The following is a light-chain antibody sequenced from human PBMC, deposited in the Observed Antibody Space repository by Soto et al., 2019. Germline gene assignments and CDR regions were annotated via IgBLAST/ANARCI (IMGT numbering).Light chain of an antibody. CDR1: QSVSIS. V-gene: IGKV3-11*01. Sequence: EIVLTQSPATLSLSPGERATLSCRASQSVSISLGWYQQRPGQAPRLLIYDASNRAPGIPARFSGSGSGTDFTLTISSLEPEDFAVYYCQQRSNWPLTFGGGTKVEIK. CDR3: QQRSNWPLT. J-gene: IGKJ4*01. CDR2: DAS.